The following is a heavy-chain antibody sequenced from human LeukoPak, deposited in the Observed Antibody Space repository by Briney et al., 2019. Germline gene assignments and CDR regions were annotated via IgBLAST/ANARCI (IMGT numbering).Heavy chain of an antibody. V-gene: IGHV3-7*01. J-gene: IGHJ4*02. CDR3: ARRKELTLARPLDY. Sequence: GGSLRLSCTASGFTFSNYWMTWVRQSPGKGLEWVAIIKYDGSNKYHVDSARFTISRDNAKNSLYLQMNSLRAEDTAVYYCARRKELTLARPLDYWGQGTLVTVSS. D-gene: IGHD3-10*01. CDR1: GFTFSNYW. CDR2: IKYDGSNK.